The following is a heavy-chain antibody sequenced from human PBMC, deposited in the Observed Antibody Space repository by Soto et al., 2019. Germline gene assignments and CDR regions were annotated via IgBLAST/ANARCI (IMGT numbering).Heavy chain of an antibody. D-gene: IGHD2-8*01. CDR1: GFTFSSYA. V-gene: IGHV3-23*01. Sequence: GVSLRLSCAASGFTFSSYAMSWVRQAPGKGLEWVSAISGSGGSTYYADSVKGRFTISRDNSKNTLYLQMNSLRAEDTAVYYCAKYGAIVLMVCAIAYWGQGTLVTVSS. J-gene: IGHJ4*02. CDR3: AKYGAIVLMVCAIAY. CDR2: ISGSGGST.